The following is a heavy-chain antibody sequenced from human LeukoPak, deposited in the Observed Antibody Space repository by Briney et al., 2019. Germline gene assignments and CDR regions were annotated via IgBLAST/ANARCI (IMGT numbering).Heavy chain of an antibody. CDR1: GYSFTTYW. V-gene: IGHV5-51*01. CDR2: IYPGDSDT. J-gene: IGHJ6*02. Sequence: GESLKISCKGSGYSFTTYWIAWVRQMPGKGLEWMGLIYPGDSDTRYSPSFQGQVTISADKSISTAYLQWSSLKASDTAIYYCARRANYDYYYRGLDVWGQGTTVTVSS. D-gene: IGHD1-7*01. CDR3: ARRANYDYYYRGLDV.